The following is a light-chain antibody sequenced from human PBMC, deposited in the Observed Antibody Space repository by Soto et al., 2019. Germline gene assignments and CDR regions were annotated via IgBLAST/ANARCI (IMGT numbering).Light chain of an antibody. CDR1: QSVSASY. V-gene: IGKV3D-20*02. CDR2: GTS. J-gene: IGKJ3*01. Sequence: IVLTQSPGTLSLSPGERATLSCRASQSVSASYLAWYQQKPGPAPMLLIYGTSSSATGIPVRCSGSGSGTDFTLTISGLEPEAFDVYYCQQRCNWLFGPGTKVDIK. CDR3: QQRCNWL.